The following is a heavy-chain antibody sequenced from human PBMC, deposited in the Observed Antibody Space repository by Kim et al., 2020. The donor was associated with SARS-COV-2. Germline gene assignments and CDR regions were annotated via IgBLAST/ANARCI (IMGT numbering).Heavy chain of an antibody. J-gene: IGHJ6*02. CDR3: AKSRIRGSQNYFGMDV. CDR1: GFIFSSFG. V-gene: IGHV3-33*06. D-gene: IGHD3-10*01. Sequence: GGSLRLSCSGSGFIFSSFGIHWVRQAPGKGLEWAAVIWYDGSKEHYADAVKGRFTISRDNSKDTVYLQVNSLRAEDTAVFYCAKSRIRGSQNYFGMDVWGQGTTVTVSS. CDR2: IWYDGSKE.